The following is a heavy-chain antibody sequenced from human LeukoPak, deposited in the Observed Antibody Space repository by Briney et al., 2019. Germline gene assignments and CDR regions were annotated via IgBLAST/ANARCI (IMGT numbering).Heavy chain of an antibody. CDR1: GFTFSSFG. CDR2: IWYDGSNQ. D-gene: IGHD3-10*01. J-gene: IGHJ5*02. Sequence: GRSLRLSCAASGFTFSSFGMHWVRQAPGKGLEWVAIIWYDGSNQYYADSVKGRFTISRDNSKNTLYLQMNSLRAEDTAVYYCVKALIGYNSGSYCFDPWGQGTLVTVSS. CDR3: VKALIGYNSGSYCFDP. V-gene: IGHV3-33*06.